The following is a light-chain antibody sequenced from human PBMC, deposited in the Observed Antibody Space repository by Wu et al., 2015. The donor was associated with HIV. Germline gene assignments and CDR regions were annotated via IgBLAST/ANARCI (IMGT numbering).Light chain of an antibody. CDR1: QSVGSN. V-gene: IGKV3-15*01. Sequence: EKALTQSPATLSVSPGERATLSCWASQSVGSNLAWYQQKPGQAPRLLFYSPSSRATGVPARFSGSGSGTEFTLTISSGQSEDFAVYYCQQYNDWPRTFGPGTKVEIK. CDR3: QQYNDWPRT. J-gene: IGKJ1*01. CDR2: SPS.